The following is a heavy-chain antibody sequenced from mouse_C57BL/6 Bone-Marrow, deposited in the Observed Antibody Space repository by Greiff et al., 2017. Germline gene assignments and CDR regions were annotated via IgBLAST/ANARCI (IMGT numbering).Heavy chain of an antibody. D-gene: IGHD2-3*01. Sequence: QVQLQQPGPELVKPGASVTMSCKASGYSFTSCWLTWVKQRPGQGLEWIGDIYPGSGSTNYNEKFKSKATLTVDTSSSPAYMQLSSLTSEDSAVDYCAGDGPYYFDYWGQGTTLTVSS. CDR3: AGDGPYYFDY. CDR1: GYSFTSCW. J-gene: IGHJ2*01. V-gene: IGHV1-55*01. CDR2: IYPGSGST.